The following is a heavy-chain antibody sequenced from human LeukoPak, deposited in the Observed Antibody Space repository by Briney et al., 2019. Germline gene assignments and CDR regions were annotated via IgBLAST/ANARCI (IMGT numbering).Heavy chain of an antibody. CDR2: IGTAGDT. Sequence: GGSLRLSCAASGFTFSSYDMHWVRQATGKGLEWVSAIGTAGDTYYPGSVKGRFTISRENAKNSLYLQMNSLRAEDTALYYCAKDTVVGAKGGGFDYWGQGTLVTVSS. V-gene: IGHV3-13*01. CDR1: GFTFSSYD. J-gene: IGHJ4*02. D-gene: IGHD2-15*01. CDR3: AKDTVVGAKGGGFDY.